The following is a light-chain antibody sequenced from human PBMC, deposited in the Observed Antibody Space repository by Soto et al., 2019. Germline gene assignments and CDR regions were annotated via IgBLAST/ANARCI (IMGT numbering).Light chain of an antibody. CDR2: GAS. V-gene: IGKV3-20*01. CDR3: QQYGSSPQWT. J-gene: IGKJ1*01. CDR1: QSVSSSY. Sequence: EIVLTQSPGTLSLSPGERATLSCRASQSVSSSYLAWYQQKPGQAPRLLIYGASSRATGIPDRFNGSGSGTDFTLTISRLEPEDFAVYYCQQYGSSPQWTFGQGTKVDIK.